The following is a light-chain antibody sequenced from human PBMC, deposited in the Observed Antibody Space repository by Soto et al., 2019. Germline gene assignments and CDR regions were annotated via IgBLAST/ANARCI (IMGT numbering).Light chain of an antibody. CDR3: QSYDNNSDYV. Sequence: QSVLTQPPSVSGAPGQRVTISCTGSNSNIGAGYVVHWYQQLPGAAPKLLIFSDNNRPSGVPDRFSGSKSGTSASLAISGLQTEDEADYYCQSYDNNSDYVFGTGTKVTVL. CDR1: NSNIGAGYV. V-gene: IGLV1-40*01. CDR2: SDN. J-gene: IGLJ1*01.